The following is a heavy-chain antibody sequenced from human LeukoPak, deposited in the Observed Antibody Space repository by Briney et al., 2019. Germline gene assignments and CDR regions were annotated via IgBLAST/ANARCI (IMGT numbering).Heavy chain of an antibody. Sequence: GGSLRLSCAASGFTFSSCVMSWVRQAPGKGLEWVSSISDNGGSTYYADSVKGRFTISRDNSKNTLYLQMNSLRAEDTAVYYCAKNGKYYDILTGYYLDDYWGQGALVTVSS. J-gene: IGHJ4*02. CDR2: ISDNGGST. CDR3: AKNGKYYDILTGYYLDDY. CDR1: GFTFSSCV. V-gene: IGHV3-23*01. D-gene: IGHD3-9*01.